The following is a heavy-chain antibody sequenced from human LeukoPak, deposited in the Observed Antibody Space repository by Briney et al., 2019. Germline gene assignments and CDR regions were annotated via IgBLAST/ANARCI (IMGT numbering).Heavy chain of an antibody. CDR2: IYSGGST. D-gene: IGHD3-16*01. CDR1: GFTVSSNY. CDR3: AKTLYHYDRVGWFDP. Sequence: PGGSLRLSCAASGFTVSSNYMSWVRQAPGKGLEWVSVIYSGGSTYYADSVKGRFTISRDNSQNTLYVQMNSLRVEDTALYFCAKTLYHYDRVGWFDPWGQGTLVTVSS. J-gene: IGHJ5*02. V-gene: IGHV3-66*01.